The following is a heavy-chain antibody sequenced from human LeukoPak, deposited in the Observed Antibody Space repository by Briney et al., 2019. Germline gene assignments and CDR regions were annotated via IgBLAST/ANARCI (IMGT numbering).Heavy chain of an antibody. D-gene: IGHD2-21*02. J-gene: IGHJ4*02. CDR1: GFTFTNYA. CDR2: ISDTYGTT. V-gene: IGHV3-23*01. Sequence: PGGSLRLSCAASGFTFTNYAMTWVRQAPGKGLEWVSSISDTYGTTYYTDSVKGRCTISRDNSKNTVYLQLNNLRAEDTAIYFCVRRDSFIPFWGQGTLVTVSS. CDR3: VRRDSFIPF.